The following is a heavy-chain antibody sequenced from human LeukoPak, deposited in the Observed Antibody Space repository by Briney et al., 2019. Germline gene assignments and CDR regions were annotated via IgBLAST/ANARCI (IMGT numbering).Heavy chain of an antibody. CDR2: VYYSGST. V-gene: IGHV4-61*01. Sequence: SETLSLTCTVSGGSFRSDSYYWGWIRQPPGTGLEWIGYVYYSGSTNYNPSLKSRVTISVDTSKNQFSLKLRSVTAADTAVYYCVREAATDYYDSSGYYRQTEVFDAWGQGTMVTVSS. J-gene: IGHJ3*01. CDR3: VREAATDYYDSSGYYRQTEVFDA. CDR1: GGSFRSDSYY. D-gene: IGHD3-22*01.